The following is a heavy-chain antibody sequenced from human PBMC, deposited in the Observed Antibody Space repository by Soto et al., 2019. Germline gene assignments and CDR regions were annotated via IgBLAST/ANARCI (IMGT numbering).Heavy chain of an antibody. CDR1: GGSISSGDYY. V-gene: IGHV4-30-4*01. CDR3: ARGHYGGNSVDY. Sequence: KTSETLSLTCTVSGGSISSGDYYWSWIRQPPGKGLEWIGYIYYSGSTYYNPSLKSRVTISVDTSKNQFSLKLSSVTAADTAVYYCARGHYGGNSVDYWGQGTLVTVSS. CDR2: IYYSGST. D-gene: IGHD4-17*01. J-gene: IGHJ4*02.